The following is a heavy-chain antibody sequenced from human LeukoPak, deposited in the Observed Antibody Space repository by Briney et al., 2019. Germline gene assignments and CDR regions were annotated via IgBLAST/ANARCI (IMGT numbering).Heavy chain of an antibody. CDR2: IWYDGSNK. V-gene: IGHV3-33*01. J-gene: IGHJ6*03. CDR3: ARKYYYYYYMDV. Sequence: PGGSLRLPCAASGFTFSSYGMHWVRQAPGKGLEWVAVIWYDGSNKYYADSVKGRFTISRDNSKNTLYLQMNSLRAEDTAVYYCARKYYYYYYMDVWGKGTTVTVSS. CDR1: GFTFSSYG.